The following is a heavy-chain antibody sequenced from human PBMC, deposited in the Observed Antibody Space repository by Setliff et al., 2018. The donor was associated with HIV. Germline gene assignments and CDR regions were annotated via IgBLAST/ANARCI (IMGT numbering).Heavy chain of an antibody. Sequence: ASVKVSCKASGYTFTGFAMHWVRQAPGQRLEWMGWINVGNGDTKFSQKFQGRVTITRDISASTVYLDLSRLRSEDTAVYSCARDKGGQFFFYCMDVWGKGTTVTVSS. CDR2: INVGNGDT. CDR3: ARDKGGQFFFYCMDV. V-gene: IGHV1-3*01. D-gene: IGHD3-16*01. J-gene: IGHJ6*04. CDR1: GYTFTGFA.